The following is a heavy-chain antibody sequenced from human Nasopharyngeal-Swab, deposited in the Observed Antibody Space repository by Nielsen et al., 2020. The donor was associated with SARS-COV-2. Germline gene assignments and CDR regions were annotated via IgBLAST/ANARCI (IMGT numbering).Heavy chain of an antibody. D-gene: IGHD4-17*01. CDR1: GFTLSSHW. Sequence: GGSLRLSCAASGFTLSSHWMNWVRQAPGKGLEWVANIKQDGTEKHFVDSVNGRFTISRDNADKSLYLEMNTLRAEDTAVYFCARVADYGDKSRFQPLPYWGRGTLVTVSS. J-gene: IGHJ4*02. V-gene: IGHV3-7*01. CDR2: IKQDGTEK. CDR3: ARVADYGDKSRFQPLPY.